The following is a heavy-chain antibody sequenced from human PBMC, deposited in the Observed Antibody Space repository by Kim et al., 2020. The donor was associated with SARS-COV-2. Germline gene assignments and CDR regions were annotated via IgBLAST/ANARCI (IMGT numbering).Heavy chain of an antibody. Sequence: SETLSLTCTVSGGSISSGDYYWSWIRQPPGKGLEWIGYIYYSGSTYYNPSLKSRVTISVDTSKNQFSLKLSSVTAADTAVYYCARVGGSSWPLYYFDYWGQGTLVTVSS. V-gene: IGHV4-30-4*01. CDR3: ARVGGSSWPLYYFDY. D-gene: IGHD6-13*01. CDR2: IYYSGST. CDR1: GGSISSGDYY. J-gene: IGHJ4*02.